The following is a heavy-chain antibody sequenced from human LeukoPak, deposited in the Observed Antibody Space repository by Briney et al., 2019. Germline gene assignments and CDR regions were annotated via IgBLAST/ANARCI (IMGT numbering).Heavy chain of an antibody. V-gene: IGHV3-15*01. CDR2: IKSKTDGGTT. CDR1: GFTFSNAW. D-gene: IGHD1-14*01. J-gene: IGHJ4*02. Sequence: KSGGSLRLSCAASGFTFSNAWMSWVRQAPGKGLEWVGRIKSKTDGGTTDYAAPVKGRFTISRDDSKNTLYLQMNSLKTEDTAVYYCTIYLDTGTFDYWGQGALVTVSS. CDR3: TIYLDTGTFDY.